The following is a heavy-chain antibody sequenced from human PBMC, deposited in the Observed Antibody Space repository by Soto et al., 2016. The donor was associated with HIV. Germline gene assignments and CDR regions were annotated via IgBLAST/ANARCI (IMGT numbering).Heavy chain of an antibody. V-gene: IGHV1-46*01. CDR3: ASWGIPLGELSLWRDY. CDR1: GYTFTSYY. D-gene: IGHD3-16*02. J-gene: IGHJ4*02. Sequence: QVQLVQSGAEVKKPGASVKVSCKASGYTFTSYYIHWVRQAPGQGLEWMGIINPSGGSTSYAQKFQGRVAMTRDTSTTKVYMELSSLRSEDTAVYYCASWGIPLGELSLWRDYWGQGTLVTVSS. CDR2: INPSGGST.